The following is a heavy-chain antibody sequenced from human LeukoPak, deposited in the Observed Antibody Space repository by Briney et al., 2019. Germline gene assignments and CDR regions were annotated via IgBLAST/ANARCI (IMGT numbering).Heavy chain of an antibody. D-gene: IGHD6-13*01. V-gene: IGHV3-21*01. CDR2: ISSSSSYI. J-gene: IGHJ4*02. CDR1: GFTFSSYS. Sequence: GGSLRLSCAASGFTFSSYSMNWVRQAPGKGLEWVSSISSSSSYIYYADSVKGRFTISRDNAKNSLYLQMNSLRAEDTAVYYCARNAGYSSSWDDYWGQGTLVTVSS. CDR3: ARNAGYSSSWDDY.